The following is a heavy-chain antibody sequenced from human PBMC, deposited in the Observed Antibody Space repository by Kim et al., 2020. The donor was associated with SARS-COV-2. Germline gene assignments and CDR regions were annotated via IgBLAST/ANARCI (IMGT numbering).Heavy chain of an antibody. CDR1: GGSISSSSYY. D-gene: IGHD5-12*01. CDR3: ARQGGAGYSGYDYTDY. CDR2: IYYSGST. Sequence: SETLSLTCTVSGGSISSSSYYWGWIRQPPGKGLEWIGSIYYSGSTYYNPSLKSRVTISVDTSKNQFSLKLSSVTAADTAVYYCARQGGAGYSGYDYTDYWGQGTLGPGSS. V-gene: IGHV4-39*01. J-gene: IGHJ4*02.